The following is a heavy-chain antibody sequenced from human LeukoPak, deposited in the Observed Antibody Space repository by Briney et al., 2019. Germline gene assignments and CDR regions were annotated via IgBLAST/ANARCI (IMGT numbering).Heavy chain of an antibody. V-gene: IGHV4-61*01. CDR2: IYYSGST. J-gene: IGHJ5*02. CDR1: GGSVSSGSYY. Sequence: SETLSLTCTVSGGSVSSGSYYWSWIRQPPGKGLEWIGYIYYSGSTNYNPSLKSRVTISVDTSKNQFSLKLSSVTAADTAVYYCARQNYDILTGYHNWFDPRGQGTLVTVSS. D-gene: IGHD3-9*01. CDR3: ARQNYDILTGYHNWFDP.